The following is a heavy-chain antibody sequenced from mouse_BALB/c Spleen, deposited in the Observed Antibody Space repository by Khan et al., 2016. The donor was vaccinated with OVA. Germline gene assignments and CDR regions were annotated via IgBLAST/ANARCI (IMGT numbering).Heavy chain of an antibody. CDR3: ARGYFGNYEFVY. J-gene: IGHJ3*01. V-gene: IGHV1S132*01. Sequence: QVQLQQSGAELVKPGASVKLSCKTSGYTFTSYWIQWVKQRPGQGLGWIGQIFPGTGTTYYNENFKGKATLTVDTSSSTAYMPLSSLTSEDSAVYFCARGYFGNYEFVYWGQGTLVTVSP. CDR1: GYTFTSYW. D-gene: IGHD2-1*01. CDR2: IFPGTGTT.